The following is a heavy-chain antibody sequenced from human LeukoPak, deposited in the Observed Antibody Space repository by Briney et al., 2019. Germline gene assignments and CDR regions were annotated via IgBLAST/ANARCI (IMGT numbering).Heavy chain of an antibody. V-gene: IGHV3-30*02. D-gene: IGHD6-19*01. CDR3: AKRQWLTR. Sequence: GGSLRLSCAASGFTFSSYGMHWVRQAPGKGLEWVAFIRYDESNKYYADSVKGRFTISRDNSKNTLYLQMNSLRAEDTAVYYCAKRQWLTRWGQGTLVTVSS. J-gene: IGHJ4*02. CDR1: GFTFSSYG. CDR2: IRYDESNK.